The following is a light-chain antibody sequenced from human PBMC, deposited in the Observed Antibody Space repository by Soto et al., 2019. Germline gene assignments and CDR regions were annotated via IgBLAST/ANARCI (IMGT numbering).Light chain of an antibody. V-gene: IGKV1-9*01. Sequence: DIQMTQSPSTLSGSVGDRVTITCRASQTISSWLAWYQQKPGKPPKLLIYSASTLQSGVPSRFSGSGSETEFSLTIRALQPEDFATYYCQQLSRYPLTFGGGTKVDIK. CDR1: QTISSW. J-gene: IGKJ4*01. CDR2: SAS. CDR3: QQLSRYPLT.